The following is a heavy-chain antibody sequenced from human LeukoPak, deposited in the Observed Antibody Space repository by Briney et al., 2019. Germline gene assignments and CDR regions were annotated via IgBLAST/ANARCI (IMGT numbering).Heavy chain of an antibody. D-gene: IGHD2-21*01. V-gene: IGHV4-59*01. CDR3: ARVVLDRAASPDYYYYYYMDV. CDR1: GGSISSYY. Sequence: SETLSLTCTVSGGSISSYYWSWIRQPPGKGLEWIGYIYYSGSTNYNPSLKSRVTISVDTSKNQFSLKLSSVTAADTAVYYCARVVLDRAASPDYYYYYYMDVWGKGTTVTISS. CDR2: IYYSGST. J-gene: IGHJ6*03.